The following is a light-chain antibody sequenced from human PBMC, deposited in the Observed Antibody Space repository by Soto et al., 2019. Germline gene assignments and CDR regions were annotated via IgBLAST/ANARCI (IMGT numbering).Light chain of an antibody. CDR2: EVS. CDR1: SSDVGGYDY. V-gene: IGLV2-14*01. J-gene: IGLJ1*01. CDR3: SSYADSDTLYV. Sequence: QSVLTQPASVSGSPGQSITISCTGTSSDVGGYDYVSWYQLHPGKAPKLMVFEVSSRPSGVSNRFSGSKSGSTASLTISGLQAEDEADYYCSSYADSDTLYVFGTGTKVTVL.